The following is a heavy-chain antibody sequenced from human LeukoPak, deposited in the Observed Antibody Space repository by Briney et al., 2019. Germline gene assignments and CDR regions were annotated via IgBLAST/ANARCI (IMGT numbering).Heavy chain of an antibody. J-gene: IGHJ4*02. CDR2: INAGNGNT. Sequence: ASVKVPCKASGYTFTSYAMHWVRQAPGQRLEWMGWINAGNGNTKYSQKFQGRVTITRDTSASTAYMELSSLRSEDTAVYYCARDRRMTSPEYYFDYWGQGTLVTVSS. V-gene: IGHV1-3*01. CDR1: GYTFTSYA. CDR3: ARDRRMTSPEYYFDY. D-gene: IGHD2-15*01.